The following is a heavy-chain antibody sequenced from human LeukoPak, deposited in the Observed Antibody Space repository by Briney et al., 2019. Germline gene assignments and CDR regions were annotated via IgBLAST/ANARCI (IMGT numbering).Heavy chain of an antibody. CDR3: ARHPSLWFGGHGAFDI. V-gene: IGHV1-46*01. Sequence: GASVKVSCKASAYTFTNYYIHWLRQAPGQGLEWMGRIDPSGDSTNYAQKFQGRVTISVDTSKNQFSLKLSSVTAADTAVYYCARHPSLWFGGHGAFDIWGQGTMVTVSS. D-gene: IGHD3-10*01. CDR1: AYTFTNYY. J-gene: IGHJ3*02. CDR2: IDPSGDST.